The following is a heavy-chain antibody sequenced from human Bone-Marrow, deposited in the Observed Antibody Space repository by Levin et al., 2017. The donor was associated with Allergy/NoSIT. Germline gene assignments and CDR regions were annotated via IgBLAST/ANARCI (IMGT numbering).Heavy chain of an antibody. V-gene: IGHV3-9*01. CDR3: AKDLRPRTTVFSAVFDF. CDR2: FSWNSDSF. J-gene: IGHJ4*02. D-gene: IGHD4-17*01. Sequence: SLKISCEASGFRFDIYGIHWVRQIPWKGLEWVSGFSWNSDSFDYADSVKGGFTISRENAKNPLYLQMKSWRVEDTALYYCAKDLRPRTTVFSAVFDFWGRGTQVTVSS. CDR1: GFRFDIYG.